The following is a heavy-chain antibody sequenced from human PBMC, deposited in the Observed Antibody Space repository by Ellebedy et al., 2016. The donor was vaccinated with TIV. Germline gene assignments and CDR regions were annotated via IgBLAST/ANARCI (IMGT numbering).Heavy chain of an antibody. CDR1: GFTFSNYN. V-gene: IGHV3-48*01. J-gene: IGHJ4*02. CDR2: ITSSSSTI. D-gene: IGHD4-17*01. Sequence: GGSLRLSCAGSGFTFSNYNMNWFRQAPGKGLEWVSYITSSSSTIYYADSVKGRFTISRDNSKNTLYLQMNSLRAEDTAVYYCARDYGDVWGQGTLVTVSS. CDR3: ARDYGDV.